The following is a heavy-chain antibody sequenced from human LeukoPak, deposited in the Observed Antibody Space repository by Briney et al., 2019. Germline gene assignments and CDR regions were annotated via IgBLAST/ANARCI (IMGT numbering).Heavy chain of an antibody. CDR1: GGSMSRYY. CDR3: ARSSTGSYFDY. D-gene: IGHD3-3*02. V-gene: IGHV4-59*01. J-gene: IGHJ4*02. CDR2: MYYSGST. Sequence: SETLSLTCTVSGGSMSRYYWSWIRQPPGKGLEWIGYMYYSGSTKNNPSLKSRVTISVDTSKNQFSLKLSSVTAADTAVYYCARSSTGSYFDYWGQGTLVTVSS.